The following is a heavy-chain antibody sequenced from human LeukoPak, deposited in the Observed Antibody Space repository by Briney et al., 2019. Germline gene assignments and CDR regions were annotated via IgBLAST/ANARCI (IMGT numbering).Heavy chain of an antibody. CDR3: ARGVAAAGLAYYYYYMDV. Sequence: PSETLSLTCAVYGVSFSDYYWSWVRQAPGKGLEWVGEINHSGSTNYNPSLKSRVTISVDTSKNQFSLKLSSVTDADTAVYYCARGVAAAGLAYYYYYMDVWGKGTTVTVSS. CDR2: INHSGST. CDR1: GVSFSDYY. J-gene: IGHJ6*03. V-gene: IGHV4-34*01. D-gene: IGHD6-13*01.